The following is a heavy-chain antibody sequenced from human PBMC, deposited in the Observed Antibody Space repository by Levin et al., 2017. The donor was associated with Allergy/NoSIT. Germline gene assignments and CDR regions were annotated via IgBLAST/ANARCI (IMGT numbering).Heavy chain of an antibody. D-gene: IGHD3-10*01. V-gene: IGHV1-69*06. J-gene: IGHJ4*02. CDR1: GGTFSSYA. CDR3: ATIRSSGRYYHNFDY. Sequence: ASVKVSCKASGGTFSSYAISWVRQAPGQGLEWMGGIIPIFGTANYAQKVQGRVTITADKSTSTAYMELSSLRSEDTAVYYCATIRSSGRYYHNFDYWGQGTLVTVSS. CDR2: IIPIFGTA.